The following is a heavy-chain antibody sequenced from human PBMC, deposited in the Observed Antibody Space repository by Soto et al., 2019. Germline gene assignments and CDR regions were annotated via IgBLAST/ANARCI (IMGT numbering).Heavy chain of an antibody. CDR3: ATTLTGRYYYDSSGLHAFDI. J-gene: IGHJ3*02. CDR1: GYSFTSYW. CDR2: IYPGDSDT. Sequence: GESLKISCKGSGYSFTSYWIGWVRQMPGKGLEWMGIIYPGDSDTRYSPSFQGQVTISADKSISTAYLQWSSLKASDTAMYYCATTLTGRYYYDSSGLHAFDIWGQGTMVTVSS. D-gene: IGHD3-22*01. V-gene: IGHV5-51*01.